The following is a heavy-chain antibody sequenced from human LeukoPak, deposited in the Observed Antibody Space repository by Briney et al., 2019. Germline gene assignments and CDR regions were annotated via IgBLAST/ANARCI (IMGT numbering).Heavy chain of an antibody. V-gene: IGHV1-69*13. CDR1: GGTFSSYA. CDR3: ARDRLVGASTCFAY. CDR2: IIPIFGKA. J-gene: IGHJ4*02. D-gene: IGHD1-26*01. Sequence: SVKVSCKASGGTFSSYAINWVRQAPGQGLEWMGGIIPIFGKAKYAQKFQGRVTITADESTSTAYMELSSLRSEDTAVFYCARDRLVGASTCFAYWGQGTLVTVSS.